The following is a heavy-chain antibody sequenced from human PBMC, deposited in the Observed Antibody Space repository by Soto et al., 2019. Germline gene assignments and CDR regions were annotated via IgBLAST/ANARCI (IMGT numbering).Heavy chain of an antibody. CDR3: ARSVSGSYFHYYYGMDV. V-gene: IGHV4-39*01. Sequence: SETLSLTCTVSGGSISSSSYYWGWIRQPPGKGLEWIGSIYYSGSTYYNPSLKSRVTISVDTSKNQFSLKLSSVTTADTAVYYCARSVSGSYFHYYYGMDVWGQGTTVTVSS. J-gene: IGHJ6*02. D-gene: IGHD1-26*01. CDR1: GGSISSSSYY. CDR2: IYYSGST.